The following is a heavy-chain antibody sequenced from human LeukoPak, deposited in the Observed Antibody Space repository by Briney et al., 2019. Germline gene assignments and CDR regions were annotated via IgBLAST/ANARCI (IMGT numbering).Heavy chain of an antibody. J-gene: IGHJ4*02. CDR1: GDSISNYY. V-gene: IGHV4-59*01. Sequence: PSETLSLTCTVSGDSISNYYWSWIRQSPGKELEWIGYMYNQGSTIYNPSLKRRVTISTDTSKNQFSLRLTSVTAADTAVYYCARAEKAVTGTLDSWGQGTLITVSS. D-gene: IGHD6-19*01. CDR2: MYNQGST. CDR3: ARAEKAVTGTLDS.